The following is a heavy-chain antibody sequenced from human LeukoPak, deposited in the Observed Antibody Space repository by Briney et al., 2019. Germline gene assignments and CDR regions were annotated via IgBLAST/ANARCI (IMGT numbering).Heavy chain of an antibody. CDR3: ASMSSVLLWFGESGADAFDI. CDR2: IYSGGST. D-gene: IGHD3-10*01. CDR1: GFTVSSNY. J-gene: IGHJ3*02. V-gene: IGHV3-53*01. Sequence: GGSLRLSCAASGFTVSSNYMSWVRQAPGKGLEWVSVIYSGGSTYYADSVKGRFTISRDNSKNTLYLQMNSLRAEDTAVYHCASMSSVLLWFGESGADAFDIWGQGTMVTVSS.